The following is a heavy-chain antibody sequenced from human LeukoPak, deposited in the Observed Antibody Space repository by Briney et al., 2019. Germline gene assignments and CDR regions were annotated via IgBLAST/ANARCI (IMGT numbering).Heavy chain of an antibody. D-gene: IGHD1-26*01. CDR1: GGSFSGYY. CDR3: ASQQVGATPGWFDP. Sequence: PSETLSLTCAVYGGSFSGYYWIWVRQPPGKGLEWIGEINHSGSTNYNPSLKSRVTISVDTSKNQFSLKLSSVTAADTAVYYCASQQVGATPGWFDPWGQGTLVTVSS. J-gene: IGHJ5*02. V-gene: IGHV4-34*01. CDR2: INHSGST.